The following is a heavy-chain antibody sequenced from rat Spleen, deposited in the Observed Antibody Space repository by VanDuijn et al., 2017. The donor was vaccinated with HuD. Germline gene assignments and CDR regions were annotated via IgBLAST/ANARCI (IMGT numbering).Heavy chain of an antibody. CDR1: GFTFSSYV. CDR3: ARDPSTTVALDY. CDR2: ISSGGAYT. V-gene: IGHV5S13*01. Sequence: EVQLVESGGGVVQPGRSLKLSCAASGFTFSSYVMAWVRQDPTQGLEWVASISSGGAYTYYRDSVRGRFTISRDDAETTLYLQMDSLRSEDTATYYCARDPSTTVALDYWGQGVMVTVSS. D-gene: IGHD1-1*01. J-gene: IGHJ2*01.